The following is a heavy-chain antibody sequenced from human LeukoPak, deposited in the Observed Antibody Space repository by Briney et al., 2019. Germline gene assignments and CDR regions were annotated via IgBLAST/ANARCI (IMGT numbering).Heavy chain of an antibody. Sequence: ASVKVSCKASGYXFTGYYMHWVRQAPGQGVEWMGGINPNSGGTNYAQKFQGRVTMTRDTSISTAYMELSRLRSDDTAVYYCARGLWFGELCWFDPWGQGTLVTVSS. CDR3: ARGLWFGELCWFDP. D-gene: IGHD3-10*01. V-gene: IGHV1-2*02. CDR1: GYXFTGYY. J-gene: IGHJ5*02. CDR2: INPNSGGT.